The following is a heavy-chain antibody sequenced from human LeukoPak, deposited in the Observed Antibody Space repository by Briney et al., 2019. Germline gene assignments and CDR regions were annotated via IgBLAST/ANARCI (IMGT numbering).Heavy chain of an antibody. D-gene: IGHD3-10*01. CDR2: ISYDGSNK. CDR3: ERASRWFGESGAFDI. CDR1: GFTFSSYC. Sequence: GGSLRLSCAASGFTFSSYCMHWVRQAPGKGLEWEAVISYDGSNKYYADSVKGRFTISRDNSKNTLYLQMHSLRAEDAAVYYCERASRWFGESGAFDIWGQGTMVTVSS. J-gene: IGHJ3*02. V-gene: IGHV3-30*04.